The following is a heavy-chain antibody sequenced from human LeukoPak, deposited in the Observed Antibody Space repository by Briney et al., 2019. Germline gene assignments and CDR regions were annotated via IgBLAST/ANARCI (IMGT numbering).Heavy chain of an antibody. Sequence: PRGCLRLSCAASGLTFSTYSMTWGRQAPGKGLEWGSYISGSSTTIYYGDSVKGRFTISRDNAKNSLYLAMKRLRDEDTAVYYCARDHYSRNAYWGRGTLVTVSS. CDR3: ARDHYSRNAY. CDR2: ISGSSTTI. J-gene: IGHJ4*02. V-gene: IGHV3-48*02. D-gene: IGHD6-13*01. CDR1: GLTFSTYS.